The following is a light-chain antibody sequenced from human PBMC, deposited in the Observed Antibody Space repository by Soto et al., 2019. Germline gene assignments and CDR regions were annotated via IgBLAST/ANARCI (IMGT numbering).Light chain of an antibody. CDR3: QQYYSTPPT. V-gene: IGKV4-1*01. J-gene: IGKJ4*01. CDR1: QSVLYSSNNKNY. Sequence: DIVMTQSPDSLAVSLGYRSTINCKSSQSVLYSSNNKNYLAWYQQKPGQPPKLLIYWASTRESGVPDRFSGSGSGTDFTLTTSSLQAEDVAVYYCQQYYSTPPTFGGGTKV. CDR2: WAS.